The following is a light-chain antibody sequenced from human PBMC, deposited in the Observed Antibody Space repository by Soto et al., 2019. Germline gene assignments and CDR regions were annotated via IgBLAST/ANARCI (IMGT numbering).Light chain of an antibody. CDR1: QTVNNN. V-gene: IGKV3-15*01. J-gene: IGKJ4*01. Sequence: EIVMTQSPATLSVSPGERATLSCRASQTVNNNLARYQQKPGQAPRLLIYGASARATGIPARFSGSGSGTEVTLTISSLQSEDFAVYYCQQYNNWPLTFGGGTKVEIK. CDR2: GAS. CDR3: QQYNNWPLT.